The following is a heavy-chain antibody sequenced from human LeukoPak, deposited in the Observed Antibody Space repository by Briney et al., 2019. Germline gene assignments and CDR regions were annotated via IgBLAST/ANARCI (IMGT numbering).Heavy chain of an antibody. D-gene: IGHD3-22*01. CDR3: AKGSYYDSSGTYYFDY. V-gene: IGHV3-74*01. J-gene: IGHJ4*02. CDR1: GFTFSSYW. CDR2: INSDGSST. Sequence: GGSLRLSCAASGFTFSSYWMHWVRQAPGKGLVWVSRINSDGSSTSYADSVKGRFTISRDNAKNTLYLQMNSLRAEDTALYYCAKGSYYDSSGTYYFDYWGQGTLVTVSS.